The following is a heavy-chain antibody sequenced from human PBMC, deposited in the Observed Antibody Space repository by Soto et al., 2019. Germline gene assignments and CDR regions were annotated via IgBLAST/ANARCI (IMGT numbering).Heavy chain of an antibody. J-gene: IGHJ6*02. D-gene: IGHD3-10*01. CDR2: IYPGDSDT. CDR3: ARRSEYYYGSGKYYALDV. V-gene: IGHV5-51*01. CDR1: GYTFTNNW. Sequence: ESLKISCKGSGYTFTNNWVGWVRQMPGKGLEWMGIIYPGDSDTRYSPSFQGQVTISVDKSIATAYLQWSSLKASDTAMYYCARRSEYYYGSGKYYALDVWGQATTVTVS.